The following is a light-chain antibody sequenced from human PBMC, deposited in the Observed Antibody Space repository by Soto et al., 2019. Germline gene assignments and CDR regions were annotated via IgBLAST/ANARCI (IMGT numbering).Light chain of an antibody. V-gene: IGLV1-40*01. CDR1: NSNIGAGYD. CDR2: GNI. CDR3: SSYTSFSTYV. J-gene: IGLJ1*01. Sequence: QSALTQPPSVTGAPGQRVTISCTGSNSNIGAGYDVHWYRQFPGTAPKLLIYGNINRPSGVPDRFSGSKSGTSASLAITGLQAEDEAHYYCSSYTSFSTYVFGTGTKLTVL.